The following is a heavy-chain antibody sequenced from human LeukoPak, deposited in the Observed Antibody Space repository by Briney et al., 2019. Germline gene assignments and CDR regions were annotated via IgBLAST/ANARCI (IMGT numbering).Heavy chain of an antibody. CDR3: ARGRNWGTNAFDI. J-gene: IGHJ3*02. D-gene: IGHD7-27*01. V-gene: IGHV3-53*04. Sequence: GGSLRLSCVVSGFIVSSNDMIWAREAPGERLLCVSLIYSGGTTYYADSVKGRFTISRQNSKNTLYLQMNSLKTEDTALYFCARGRNWGTNAFDIWGQGTLVAVSS. CDR1: GFIVSSND. CDR2: IYSGGTT.